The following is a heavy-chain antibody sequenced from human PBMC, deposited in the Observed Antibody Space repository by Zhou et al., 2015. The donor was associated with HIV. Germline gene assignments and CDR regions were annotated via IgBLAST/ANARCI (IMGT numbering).Heavy chain of an antibody. CDR2: ISWNSGKI. V-gene: IGHV3-9*01. CDR1: GFTFDDYA. J-gene: IGHJ4*02. D-gene: IGHD2-15*01. Sequence: EVQLVESGGGLVQPGRSLRLSCAASGFTFDDYAMYWVRQVPGKGLEWVSGISWNSGKIGYADSVKGRFTISRDNARNSLYLQMNSLRVEDTAVYYCARAPGYCSGGSCYSNYWGQGTLVTVSS. CDR3: ARAPGYCSGGSCYSNY.